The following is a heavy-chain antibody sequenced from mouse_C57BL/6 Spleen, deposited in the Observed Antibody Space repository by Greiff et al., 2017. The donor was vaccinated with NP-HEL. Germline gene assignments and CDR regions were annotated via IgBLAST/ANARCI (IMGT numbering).Heavy chain of an antibody. J-gene: IGHJ1*03. D-gene: IGHD1-1*01. CDR2: INPNYGTT. Sequence: VQLKESGPELVKPGASVKISCKASGYSFTDYNMNWVKQSHGKSLEWIGVINPNYGTTSYNQKFKGKATLTVDQSSSTAYMQLNSLTSEDSAVYYWARKHTVVSWYLDVWGTGTTVTVSS. CDR3: ARKHTVVSWYLDV. CDR1: GYSFTDYN. V-gene: IGHV1-39*01.